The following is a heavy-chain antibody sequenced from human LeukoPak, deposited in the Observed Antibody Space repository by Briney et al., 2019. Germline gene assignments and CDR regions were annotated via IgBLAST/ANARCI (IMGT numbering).Heavy chain of an antibody. V-gene: IGHV3-30-3*01. CDR1: GFTFSSYA. CDR3: AKVGYQLLLPDAFDI. CDR2: ISYDGSNK. J-gene: IGHJ3*02. Sequence: GRSLRLSCAASGFTFSSYAMHWVRQAPGKGLEWVAVISYDGSNKYYADSVKGRFTISRGNSKNTLYLQMNSLRAEDTAVYYCAKVGYQLLLPDAFDIWGQGTMVTVSS. D-gene: IGHD2-2*01.